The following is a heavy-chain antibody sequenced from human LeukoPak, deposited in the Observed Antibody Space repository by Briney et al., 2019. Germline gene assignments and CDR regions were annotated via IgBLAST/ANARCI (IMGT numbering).Heavy chain of an antibody. V-gene: IGHV5-51*01. CDR2: IYPGDSDT. J-gene: IGHJ4*02. CDR3: ARQVGDYYDSSGYSLD. D-gene: IGHD3-22*01. Sequence: GGSLKISCKGSGYSFTNYWIDWVRQMPGKGLEWMGIIYPGDSDTRYSPSFQGQVTISADKSISTAYLQWSSLKASDTAMYYCARQVGDYYDSSGYSLDWGQGTLVTVSS. CDR1: GYSFTNYW.